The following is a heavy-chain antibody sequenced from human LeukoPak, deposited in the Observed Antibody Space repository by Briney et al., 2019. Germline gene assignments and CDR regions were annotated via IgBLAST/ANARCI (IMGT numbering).Heavy chain of an antibody. Sequence: GGSLRLSCAASGFSFSSYWKHWVRQAPGKGLEWVSRVNSDGSSTVNADSVKGRFIISRDNAKKTLELEMHSLRAEDTAVYYCVRGGARRGFYTMDVWGQGTTVIVSS. CDR3: VRGGARRGFYTMDV. J-gene: IGHJ6*02. CDR2: VNSDGSST. V-gene: IGHV3-74*03. D-gene: IGHD2/OR15-2a*01. CDR1: GFSFSSYW.